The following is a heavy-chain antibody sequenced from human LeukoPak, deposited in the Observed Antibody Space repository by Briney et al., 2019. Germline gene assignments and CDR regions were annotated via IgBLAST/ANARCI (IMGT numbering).Heavy chain of an antibody. CDR3: AAISYLAFDI. Sequence: GGSLRLSCVASGFSLSGYWMYWVRQAPGKGLMYISRNNGDGSTTSYADVVKGRFTMSRDNVKNTLYLQMNSLRVEDTAVYYCAAISYLAFDIWGQGTVVTVSS. V-gene: IGHV3-74*01. D-gene: IGHD2/OR15-2a*01. CDR1: GFSLSGYW. CDR2: NNGDGSTT. J-gene: IGHJ3*02.